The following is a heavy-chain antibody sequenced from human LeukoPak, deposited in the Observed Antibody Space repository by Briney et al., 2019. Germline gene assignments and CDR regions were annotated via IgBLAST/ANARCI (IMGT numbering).Heavy chain of an antibody. V-gene: IGHV3-30*02. CDR2: IRYDGSNK. CDR1: GFTFSSYG. CDR3: AIPTIFGVANWFDP. D-gene: IGHD3-3*01. Sequence: GGPLRLSCAASGFTFSSYGMHWVRQAPGKGLEWVAFIRYDGSNKYYADSVKGRFTISRDNSKNTLYLQMNGLRAEDTAVYYCAIPTIFGVANWFDPWGQGTLVTVSS. J-gene: IGHJ5*02.